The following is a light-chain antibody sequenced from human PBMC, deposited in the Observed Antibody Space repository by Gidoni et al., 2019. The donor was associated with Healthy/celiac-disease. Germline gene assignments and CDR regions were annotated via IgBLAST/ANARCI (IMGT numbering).Light chain of an antibody. Sequence: IGFAECPGHLSLSPGERATLSCRASQSVRSSYLAWYQQKPGQAPRLLIYGASSRATGIPDRFSGSGSGTDFTLTISRLEPEDFAVYYCQQYGSSPRFTFXPXTKVDIK. V-gene: IGKV3-20*01. CDR3: QQYGSSPRFT. CDR1: QSVRSSY. J-gene: IGKJ3*01. CDR2: GAS.